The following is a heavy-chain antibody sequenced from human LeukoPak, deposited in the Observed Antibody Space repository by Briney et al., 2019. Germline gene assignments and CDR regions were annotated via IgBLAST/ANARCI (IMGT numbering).Heavy chain of an antibody. Sequence: GNTYYADSVKGRFTISRDNSKNTLYLQMNSLRAEDTAVYYCAKSAGDWLLRYYFDYWGQGTLVTVSS. CDR2: GNT. CDR3: AKSAGDWLLRYYFDY. V-gene: IGHV3-23*01. D-gene: IGHD3/OR15-3a*01. J-gene: IGHJ4*02.